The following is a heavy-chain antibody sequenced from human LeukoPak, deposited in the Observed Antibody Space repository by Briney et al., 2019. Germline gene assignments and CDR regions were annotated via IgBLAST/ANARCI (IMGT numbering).Heavy chain of an antibody. D-gene: IGHD3-3*01. CDR1: GGTFSSYA. CDR2: IIPIFGTA. Sequence: SVKVSCKASGGTFSSYAISWVRQAPGQGLEWMGGIIPIFGTANYAQKFQGRVTITADKSTSTAYMELSSLRSEDTAVYYCARGLARSGYSHDDYYYMDVWGKGTTVTISS. V-gene: IGHV1-69*06. CDR3: ARGLARSGYSHDDYYYMDV. J-gene: IGHJ6*03.